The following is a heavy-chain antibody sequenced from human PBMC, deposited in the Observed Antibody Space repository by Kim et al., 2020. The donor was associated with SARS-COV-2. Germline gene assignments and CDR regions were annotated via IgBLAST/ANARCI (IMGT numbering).Heavy chain of an antibody. J-gene: IGHJ4*02. D-gene: IGHD5-18*01. CDR3: ARNRGYNYGIIDY. Sequence: YADSLKGRFTISRDNSKNALYLQMNGMRVEDTALYYCARNRGYNYGIIDYWGQGPLVTVSS. V-gene: IGHV3-33*01.